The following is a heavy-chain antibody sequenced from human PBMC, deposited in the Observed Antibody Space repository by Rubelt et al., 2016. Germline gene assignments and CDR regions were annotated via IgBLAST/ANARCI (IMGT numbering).Heavy chain of an antibody. CDR3: ARDAVTTGGDY. CDR2: ISSSSSTI. Sequence: EVRLVESGGGLVQPGGSLRLSCAASGFTVSSTYMNWVRQAPGKGLEWVSYISSSSSTIYYADSVRVRFTISRDNAKNTLYLQMESLGDDDTAVYFCARDAVTTGGDYWGQGTLVTVSS. V-gene: IGHV3-48*02. J-gene: IGHJ4*02. CDR1: GFTVSSTY. D-gene: IGHD4-17*01.